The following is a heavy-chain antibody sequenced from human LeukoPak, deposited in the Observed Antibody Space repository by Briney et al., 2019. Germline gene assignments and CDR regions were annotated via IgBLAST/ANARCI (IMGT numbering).Heavy chain of an antibody. CDR2: INQDGSEK. J-gene: IGHJ4*02. V-gene: IGHV3-7*01. CDR3: TREDHSNYNY. D-gene: IGHD4-11*01. CDR1: GFTFTTYW. Sequence: AGGSLRLSCAASGFTFTTYWMSWVRQAPGKVLEWVANINQDGSEKYYVDSVKGRFTISRDNAKNSLYLQMNSLRAEDTAVYYCTREDHSNYNYWGQGTLVTVSS.